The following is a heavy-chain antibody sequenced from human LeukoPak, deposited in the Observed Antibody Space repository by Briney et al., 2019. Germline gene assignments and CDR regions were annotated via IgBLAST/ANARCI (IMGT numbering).Heavy chain of an antibody. J-gene: IGHJ4*02. D-gene: IGHD3-22*01. CDR1: GFTFSSYG. CDR2: IRYDGSNK. CDR3: AKVRYDSSGYPQIDY. V-gene: IGHV3-30*02. Sequence: PGGSLRLSCAASGFTFSSYGMHWVRQAPGKGLEWVAFIRYDGSNKYYADSVKGRFTISRDNSKNTLYLQMNSLRAEDTAVYYCAKVRYDSSGYPQIDYWGQGTLVTVSS.